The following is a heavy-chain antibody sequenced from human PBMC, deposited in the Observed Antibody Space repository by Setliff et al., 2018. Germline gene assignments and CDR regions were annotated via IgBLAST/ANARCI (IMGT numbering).Heavy chain of an antibody. CDR3: VREGYSEYFQD. CDR2: IYYSGST. D-gene: IGHD1-1*01. J-gene: IGHJ1*01. V-gene: IGHV4-34*11. Sequence: SETLSLTCAVYSGSFSGYFWSWIRQPPGKGLEWIGYIYYSGSTNYNPSLKSRVTISVDTSKNQLSLTLSSVTAADTAVYYCVREGYSEYFQDWGRGTLVTVSS. CDR1: SGSFSGYF.